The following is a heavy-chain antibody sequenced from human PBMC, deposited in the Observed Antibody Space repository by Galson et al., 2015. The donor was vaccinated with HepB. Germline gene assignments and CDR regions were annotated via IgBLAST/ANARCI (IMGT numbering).Heavy chain of an antibody. CDR1: GFTFSSYS. V-gene: IGHV3-21*01. D-gene: IGHD3-9*01. Sequence: SLRLSCAASGFTFSSYSMNWVRQAPGKGLEWVSSISSSSSYIYYADSVKGRFTISRDNAKNSLYLQMNSLRAEDTAVYYCARGGGRITIFLGGWFDPWGQGTLVTVSS. CDR2: ISSSSSYI. CDR3: ARGGGRITIFLGGWFDP. J-gene: IGHJ5*02.